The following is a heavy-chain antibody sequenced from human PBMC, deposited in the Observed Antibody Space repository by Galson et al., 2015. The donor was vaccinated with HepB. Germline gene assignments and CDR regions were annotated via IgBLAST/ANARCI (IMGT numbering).Heavy chain of an antibody. V-gene: IGHV3-48*01. CDR1: GFTFSSYS. Sequence: SLRLSCAASGFTFSSYSMNWVRQAPGKGLEWVSYISSSSSTIYYADSVKGRFTISRDNAKNSLYLQMNSLRAEDTAVYYCARDLPAHFYDILTGYYTVTGGYYYGMDVWGQGTTVTVSS. D-gene: IGHD3-9*01. CDR2: ISSSSSTI. CDR3: ARDLPAHFYDILTGYYTVTGGYYYGMDV. J-gene: IGHJ6*02.